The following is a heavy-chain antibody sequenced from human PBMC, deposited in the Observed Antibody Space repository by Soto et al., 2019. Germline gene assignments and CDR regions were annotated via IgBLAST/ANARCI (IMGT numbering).Heavy chain of an antibody. CDR2: ISGSGGST. Sequence: GGSLRLSCAASGFTFSSYAMSWVRQAPGKGLEWVSAISGSGGSTYYADSVKGRFTISRDNSKNTLYLQMNSLRAEDTAVYYCAKDFLWFGEFTPPFDYWGQGTLVTVSS. D-gene: IGHD3-10*01. CDR3: AKDFLWFGEFTPPFDY. J-gene: IGHJ4*02. V-gene: IGHV3-23*01. CDR1: GFTFSSYA.